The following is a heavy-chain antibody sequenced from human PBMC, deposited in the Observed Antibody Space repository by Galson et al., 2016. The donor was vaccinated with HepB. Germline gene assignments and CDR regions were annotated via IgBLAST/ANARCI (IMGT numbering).Heavy chain of an antibody. CDR3: ARAARFFSGSGNGYGLDV. CDR2: MNINSGKT. CDR1: GYTFTSYD. J-gene: IGHJ6*02. Sequence: SVKVSCKASGYTFTSYDTNWVRQATGPGLEWMGWMNINSGKTGYEQKFQGRVTMTRNTSNSTAYMELSTLRSEDTAVYYCARAARFFSGSGNGYGLDVWGQGTTVTVSS. V-gene: IGHV1-8*01. D-gene: IGHD3-10*01.